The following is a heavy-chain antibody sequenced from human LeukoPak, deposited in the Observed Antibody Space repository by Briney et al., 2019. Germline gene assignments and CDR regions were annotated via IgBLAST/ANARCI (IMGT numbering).Heavy chain of an antibody. V-gene: IGHV3-7*01. Sequence: GGSLRLSCGASGFTFSSDWMSWVRQAPGKGLEWVSNIKQDGSEKYYVDPVKGRFTISRDNAKNSLYLQMNSLRAEDTAVYYCARESGGWGYLFDYWGQGTLVTVSS. J-gene: IGHJ4*02. CDR2: IKQDGSEK. CDR3: ARESGGWGYLFDY. D-gene: IGHD3-3*01. CDR1: GFTFSSDW.